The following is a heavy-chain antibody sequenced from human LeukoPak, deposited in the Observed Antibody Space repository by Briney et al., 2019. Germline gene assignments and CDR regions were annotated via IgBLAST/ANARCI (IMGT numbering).Heavy chain of an antibody. CDR3: ARRGVLGYYDSSGYVWDY. D-gene: IGHD3-22*01. J-gene: IGHJ4*02. Sequence: SVKVSCKASGGTFSSYAISWVRQAPGQGLEWMGGIIPIFGTANYAQKFQGRVTITADESTSTAYMELSSLRSEDTAVYYCARRGVLGYYDSSGYVWDYWGQGTLVTVSS. V-gene: IGHV1-69*01. CDR1: GGTFSSYA. CDR2: IIPIFGTA.